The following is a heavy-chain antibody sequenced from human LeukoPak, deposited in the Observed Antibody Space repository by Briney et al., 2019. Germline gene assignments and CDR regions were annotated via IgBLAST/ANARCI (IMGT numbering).Heavy chain of an antibody. V-gene: IGHV3-23*01. D-gene: IGHD1-26*01. CDR3: AKKWGVGTTTLDYFDY. CDR1: GFTFSNYA. CDR2: ISGSGGST. J-gene: IGHJ4*02. Sequence: GGSLRLSCAASGFTFSNYAMSWVRQAPGKGLEWFSGISGSGGSTYYADSVKGRFTISRDNSKNTLYLQTNSLTDEDTAVYYCAKKWGVGTTTLDYFDYWGQGTLVTVSS.